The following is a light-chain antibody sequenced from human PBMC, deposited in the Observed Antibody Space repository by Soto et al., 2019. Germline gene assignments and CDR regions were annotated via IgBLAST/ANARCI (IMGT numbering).Light chain of an antibody. CDR3: SSYAGSHNFGV. Sequence: QSALTQPPSASGSPGQSVTISCAGPSSDVGGYNYVSWYQQHPGKAPKLMIYEVSKRPSGVPDRFSGSKSGNTASLTVSGLQAEDEADYYCSSYAGSHNFGVFGTGTKVTVL. CDR1: SSDVGGYNY. J-gene: IGLJ1*01. V-gene: IGLV2-8*01. CDR2: EVS.